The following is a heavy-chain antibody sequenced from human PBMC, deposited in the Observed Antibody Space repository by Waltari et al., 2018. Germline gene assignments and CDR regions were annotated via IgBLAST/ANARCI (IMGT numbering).Heavy chain of an antibody. CDR1: GSNSNSDT. J-gene: IGHJ6*03. CDR3: ASHFEDYYYYMDV. Sequence: EVQLVEPGGGLVTPGGSRRLSCVASGSNSNSDTMNWVRQAQGKGLEWVSSIGTNGDYIYYADSVKGRFTTSRDNARNSLYLQMTSLRAEDTAVYFCASHFEDYYYYMDVWGKGTTVTVSS. V-gene: IGHV3-21*01. CDR2: IGTNGDYI.